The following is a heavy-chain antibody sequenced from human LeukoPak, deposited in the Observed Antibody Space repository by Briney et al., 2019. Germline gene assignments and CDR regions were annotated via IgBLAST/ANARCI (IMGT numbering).Heavy chain of an antibody. D-gene: IGHD5-12*01. Sequence: GGSLRLSCAASGFTFTNYAMSWVRQAPGKGLEWVSGISDSGGSTYYADSVKGRFTISRDNSKNTLYLQMNTLRAEDTAVYYCAKDYSGCDKWGQGTLVTVSS. CDR2: ISDSGGST. CDR3: AKDYSGCDK. V-gene: IGHV3-23*01. J-gene: IGHJ4*02. CDR1: GFTFTNYA.